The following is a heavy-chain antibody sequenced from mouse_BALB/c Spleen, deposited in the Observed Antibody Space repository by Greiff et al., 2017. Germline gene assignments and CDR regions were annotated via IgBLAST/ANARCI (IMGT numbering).Heavy chain of an antibody. CDR3: AREREVMIPGAMDY. J-gene: IGHJ4*01. D-gene: IGHD2-3*01. V-gene: IGHV2-9*02. CDR2: IWAGGST. CDR1: GFSLTSYG. Sequence: VQGVESGPGLVAPSQSLSITCTVSGFSLTSYGVHWVRQPPGKGLEWLGVIWAGGSTNYNSALMSRLSISKDNSKSQVFLKMNSLQTDDTAMYYCAREREVMIPGAMDYWGQGTSDTVSS.